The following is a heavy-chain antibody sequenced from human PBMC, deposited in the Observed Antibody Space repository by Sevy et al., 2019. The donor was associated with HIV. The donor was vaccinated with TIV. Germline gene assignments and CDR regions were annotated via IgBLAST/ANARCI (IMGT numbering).Heavy chain of an antibody. CDR3: ARDLSRGWGGFDP. D-gene: IGHD6-19*01. J-gene: IGHJ5*02. CDR2: IYYSGST. V-gene: IGHV4-59*01. CDR1: GGSISSYY. Sequence: SETLSLTCTVSGGSISSYYWSWIRQPPGKGLEWIGYIYYSGSTNYNPSLKSRVTISVDTSKNQFSLKLSSVTAADTAVYYCARDLSRGWGGFDPWGQGTLVTVSS.